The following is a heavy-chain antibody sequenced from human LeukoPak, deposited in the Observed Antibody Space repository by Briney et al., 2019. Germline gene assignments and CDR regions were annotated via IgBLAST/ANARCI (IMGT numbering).Heavy chain of an antibody. Sequence: GGSLRLSCAASGFTFSSYWMSWVRQAPGKGLEWVANIKQDGSEKYYVDSVKGRFTISRDNAKNSLYLQMNSLRAEDTAVYYCARDYSSSWYLDYYYYYMDVWGKGTTVTVSS. D-gene: IGHD6-13*01. J-gene: IGHJ6*03. CDR2: IKQDGSEK. V-gene: IGHV3-7*01. CDR1: GFTFSSYW. CDR3: ARDYSSSWYLDYYYYYMDV.